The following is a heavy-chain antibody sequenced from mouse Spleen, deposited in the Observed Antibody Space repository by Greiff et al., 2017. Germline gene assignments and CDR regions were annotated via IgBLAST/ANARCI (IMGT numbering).Heavy chain of an antibody. CDR2: INYDGSST. D-gene: IGHD4-1*01. J-gene: IGHJ2*01. CDR1: GFTFSDYY. V-gene: IGHV5-16*01. CDR3: ARNWDGDY. Sequence: EVMLVESEGGLVQPGSSMKLSCTASGFTFSDYYMAWVRQVPEKGLEWVANINYDGSSTYYLDSLKSRFIISRDNAKNILYLQMSSLKSEDTATYYCARNWDGDYWGQGTTLTVSS.